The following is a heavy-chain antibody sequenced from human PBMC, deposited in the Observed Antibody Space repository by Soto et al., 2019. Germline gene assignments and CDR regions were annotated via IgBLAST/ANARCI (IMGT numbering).Heavy chain of an antibody. CDR1: GYTFSDYW. Sequence: GESLKISCKGSGYTFSDYWIGWVRQMPGKGLEWMGSIYPGDSDTRYSPSFEGQVTISADEAIDTAYLQWSSLKASDTAMYYCARVSLYCTNGVCHFDYWGQGTLVTVSS. CDR2: IYPGDSDT. CDR3: ARVSLYCTNGVCHFDY. D-gene: IGHD2-8*01. V-gene: IGHV5-51*01. J-gene: IGHJ4*02.